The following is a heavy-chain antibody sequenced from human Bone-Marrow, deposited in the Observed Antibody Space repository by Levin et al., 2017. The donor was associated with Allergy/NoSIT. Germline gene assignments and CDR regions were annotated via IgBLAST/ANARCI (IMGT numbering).Heavy chain of an antibody. J-gene: IGHJ5*02. CDR3: ARDLGYCSSTSCYAWFDP. CDR1: GGSISSYY. CDR2: IYYSGST. Sequence: PSQTLSLTCSVSGGSISSYYWSWIRQPPGKGLEWIGYIYYSGSTNYNPSLKSRVTISVDTSKNQFSLKLSSVTAADTAVYYCARDLGYCSSTSCYAWFDPWGQGTLVTVSS. V-gene: IGHV4-59*01. D-gene: IGHD2-2*01.